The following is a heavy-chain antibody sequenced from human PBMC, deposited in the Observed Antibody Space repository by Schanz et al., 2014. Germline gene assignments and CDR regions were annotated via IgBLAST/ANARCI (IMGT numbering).Heavy chain of an antibody. J-gene: IGHJ6*02. CDR3: AKGMGYCSGGTCYDYYYYGLDV. CDR1: GFTFNSYA. Sequence: DVQLLESGGGLVQPGGSLRLSCAAFGFTFNSYAMTRVRQVPGKGLEWVSSISRSGGSKYYADSVKGRFTISRDNSENTLYLQMNSLSADDTAVFYCAKGMGYCSGGTCYDYYYYGLDVWGQGTTVTVSS. CDR2: ISRSGGSK. V-gene: IGHV3-23*01. D-gene: IGHD2-15*01.